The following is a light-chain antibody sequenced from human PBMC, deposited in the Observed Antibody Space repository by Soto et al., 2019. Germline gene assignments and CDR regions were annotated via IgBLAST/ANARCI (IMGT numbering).Light chain of an antibody. CDR1: QDVSSW. CDR2: AAS. CDR3: QQATTFPIT. Sequence: DIQMTQSPSFVSASVGDSVTITCRASQDVSSWLAWYQQKPGKAPKLLIYAASNLQSGVPSRFSGSGSGTDFTLTIGSLQPEDFATYYCQQATTFPITFGQGTRLEIK. J-gene: IGKJ5*01. V-gene: IGKV1-12*01.